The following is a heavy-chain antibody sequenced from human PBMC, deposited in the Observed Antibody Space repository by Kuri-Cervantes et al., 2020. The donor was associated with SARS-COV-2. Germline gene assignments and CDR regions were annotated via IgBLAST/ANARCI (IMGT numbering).Heavy chain of an antibody. V-gene: IGHV4-38-2*01. CDR3: ARPSSIGEWYYFDY. Sequence: GSLRLSCAVSGYSISSGYYWGWIRQPPGKGLEWIGSIYYSGSTYYNPSLKSRVTISVDTSKNQFSLKLSSVTAADTAFYYCARPSSIGEWYYFDYWGQGTLVTVSS. D-gene: IGHD2-8*01. CDR1: GYSISSGYY. J-gene: IGHJ4*02. CDR2: IYYSGST.